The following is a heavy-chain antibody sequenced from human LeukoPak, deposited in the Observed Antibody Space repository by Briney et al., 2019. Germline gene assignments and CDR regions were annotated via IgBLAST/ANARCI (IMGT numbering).Heavy chain of an antibody. J-gene: IGHJ4*02. CDR1: GFTFSTYS. V-gene: IGHV3-21*01. CDR3: ARGPPYDY. Sequence: GGSLRLSRAASGFTFSTYSMNWVRQAPGKGLEWVSSISGSSSYIYYADSVKGRFTISRDNAKNSLYLQMNSLRAEDTSVYYCARGPPYDYWGQGTLVTVSS. CDR2: ISGSSSYI.